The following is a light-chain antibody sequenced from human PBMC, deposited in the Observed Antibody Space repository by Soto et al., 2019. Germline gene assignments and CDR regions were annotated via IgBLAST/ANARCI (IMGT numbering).Light chain of an antibody. V-gene: IGKV3-15*01. CDR3: QQYNNWPPWT. CDR1: QSVSSY. J-gene: IGKJ1*01. CDR2: GAS. Sequence: MTQSPTILSVSPGERATLSCRASQSVSSYLAWYQQKPGQAPRLLIYGASTRATGIPARFSGSGSGTEFTLTISSLQSEDFAVYYCQQYNNWPPWTFGQGTKVDIK.